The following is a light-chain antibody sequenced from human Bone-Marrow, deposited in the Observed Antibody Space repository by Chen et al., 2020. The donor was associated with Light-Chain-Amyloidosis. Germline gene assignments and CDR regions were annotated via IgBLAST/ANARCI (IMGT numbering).Light chain of an antibody. Sequence: QSALTQPASVSGSPGQSITISGTGTSSDVGGDNHVSWYQQHPDKAPKLMIYEVTNRPSCVPDRFSGSKSDNTASLTISGLQTEDEADYFCSSYTITNTLVFGSGTRVTVL. CDR3: SSYTITNTLV. CDR2: EVT. J-gene: IGLJ1*01. V-gene: IGLV2-14*01. CDR1: SSDVGGDNH.